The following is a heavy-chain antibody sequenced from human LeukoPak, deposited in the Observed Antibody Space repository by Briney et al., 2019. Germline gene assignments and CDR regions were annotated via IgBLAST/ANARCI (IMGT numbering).Heavy chain of an antibody. CDR1: GYTFTSYD. D-gene: IGHD3-10*01. V-gene: IGHV1-8*01. Sequence: ASVKVSCKASGYTFTSYDINWVRQATGQGLEWRGWMNPNSGNTGYAQKFQGRVTMTRNTSISTAYMELSSLRSEDTAVYYCVSFGSGSYGYYYYGMDVWGQGTTVTVSS. J-gene: IGHJ6*02. CDR2: MNPNSGNT. CDR3: VSFGSGSYGYYYYGMDV.